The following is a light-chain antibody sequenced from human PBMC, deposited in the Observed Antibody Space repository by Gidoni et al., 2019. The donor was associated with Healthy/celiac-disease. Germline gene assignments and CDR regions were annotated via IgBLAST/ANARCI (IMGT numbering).Light chain of an antibody. CDR3: QQSYSTPRA. J-gene: IGKJ1*01. CDR2: AAS. Sequence: DHQMTQSPSSLSASVGDRVTITCRASQSISSNLNWYQQKPGKAPKLLIYAASRLQSGVPSRFSGSGSGTDFTLTISSLQPEDFATYYCQQSYSTPRAFGQGTKVEIK. CDR1: QSISSN. V-gene: IGKV1-39*01.